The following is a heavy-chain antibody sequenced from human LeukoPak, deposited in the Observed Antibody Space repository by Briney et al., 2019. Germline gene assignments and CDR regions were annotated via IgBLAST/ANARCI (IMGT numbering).Heavy chain of an antibody. CDR3: VGFCSSTSCSYNWFDP. CDR1: GGSFSGYY. D-gene: IGHD2-2*01. Sequence: TSETLSLTCAVYGGSFSGYYWSWIRQPPGKGLEWIGEINHSGSTNYNPSLKSRITISVDTSKNQFSLKLSSVTAADTAAYYCVGFCSSTSCSYNWFDPWGQGTLVTVSS. V-gene: IGHV4-34*01. CDR2: INHSGST. J-gene: IGHJ5*02.